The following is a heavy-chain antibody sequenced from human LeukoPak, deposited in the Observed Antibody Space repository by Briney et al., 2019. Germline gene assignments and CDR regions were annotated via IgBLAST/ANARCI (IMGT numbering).Heavy chain of an antibody. CDR3: ARGRFGGHSYYYMDV. CDR1: GGPFSDYY. V-gene: IGHV4-34*01. D-gene: IGHD3-3*01. CDR2: INHSGSA. Sequence: SETLSLTCAVFGGPFSDYYWSWIRRPPGKGLEWLGEINHSGSANYTPSLKSRVSISVDTSKNQFSLRLSSVTAADTAFYYCARGRFGGHSYYYMDVWGKGTAVTVSS. J-gene: IGHJ6*03.